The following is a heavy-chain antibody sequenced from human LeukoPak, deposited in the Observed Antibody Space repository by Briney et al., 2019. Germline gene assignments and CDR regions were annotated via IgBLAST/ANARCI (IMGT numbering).Heavy chain of an antibody. CDR3: ARARRIIDY. Sequence: PSETLSLTCTVSGGSISRGIYYGRGTRSPAGKGLEWIGRINTSGSTNYNPSLKSRVTISVDTSKNQFSLKLSSVTAADTAVYYCARARRIIDYWGQGTLVTVSS. CDR2: INTSGST. V-gene: IGHV4-61*02. J-gene: IGHJ4*02. D-gene: IGHD2-15*01. CDR1: GGSISRGIYY.